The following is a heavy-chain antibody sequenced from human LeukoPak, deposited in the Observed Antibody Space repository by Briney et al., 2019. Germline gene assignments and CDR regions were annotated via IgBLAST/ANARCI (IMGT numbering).Heavy chain of an antibody. J-gene: IGHJ4*02. Sequence: ASETLSLTCAVYGGSFSGYYWSWIRQPPGKGLEWIGEINHSGSINYNPSLKSRVTISVDTSKNQFSLKLSSVTAADTAVYYCARVPFKYSSSWLYYFDYWGQGTLVTVSS. CDR2: INHSGSI. V-gene: IGHV4-34*01. CDR3: ARVPFKYSSSWLYYFDY. CDR1: GGSFSGYY. D-gene: IGHD6-13*01.